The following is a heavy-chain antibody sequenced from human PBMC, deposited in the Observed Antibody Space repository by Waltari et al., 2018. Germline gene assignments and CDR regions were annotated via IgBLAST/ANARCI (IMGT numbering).Heavy chain of an antibody. CDR1: GFPFTSYG. V-gene: IGHV3-23*01. CDR2: ISADGTRT. J-gene: IGHJ3*02. CDR3: AKGTWGSAFDI. D-gene: IGHD7-27*01. Sequence: EVQLFGSGWDLVQPGGSLRLSCEASGFPFTSYGIRWVRHAPGKGPEWVSSISADGTRTYYGDYMKGRFTISRDKSENTLYLQMNSLRAEDTAIYYCAKGTWGSAFDIWGQGTMVTVSS.